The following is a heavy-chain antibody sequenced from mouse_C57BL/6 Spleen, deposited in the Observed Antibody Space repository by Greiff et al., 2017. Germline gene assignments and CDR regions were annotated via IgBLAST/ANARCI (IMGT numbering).Heavy chain of an antibody. Sequence: VKVVESGPELVKPGASVKISCKASGYAFSSSWMNWVKQRPGKGLEWIGRIYPGDGDTNYNGKFKGKATLTADKSSSTAYMQLSSLTSEDSAVYFCARRNPLIYYYGFDVWGTGTTVTVSS. V-gene: IGHV1-82*01. CDR3: ARRNPLIYYYGFDV. CDR2: IYPGDGDT. J-gene: IGHJ1*03. D-gene: IGHD1-1*01. CDR1: GYAFSSSW.